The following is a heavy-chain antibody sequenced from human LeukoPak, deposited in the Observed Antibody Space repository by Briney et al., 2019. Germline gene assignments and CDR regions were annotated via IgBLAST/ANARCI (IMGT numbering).Heavy chain of an antibody. D-gene: IGHD3-3*01. CDR3: ARITSTITTLDNWFDP. Sequence: SETLSLTCAVYGGSFSGYYWSWIRQLPGKGLEWIGEINHSGSTNYNPSLKSRVTISVDKSKNQFSLKLSSVTAADTAVYYCARITSTITTLDNWFDPWGQGTLVTVSS. CDR1: GGSFSGYY. CDR2: INHSGST. V-gene: IGHV4-34*01. J-gene: IGHJ5*02.